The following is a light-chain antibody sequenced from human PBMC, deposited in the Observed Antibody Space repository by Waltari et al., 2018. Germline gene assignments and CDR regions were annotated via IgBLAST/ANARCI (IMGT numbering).Light chain of an antibody. CDR1: QSVSTN. V-gene: IGKV3-15*01. CDR3: QQYSNWPPIT. Sequence: ETVMTQSPATLSVSPGERATLSCRASQSVSTNLAWYQQKPGQAPRLLIYAASTRATGVPARFSGTGSGTEFTLTIDSLQSEDFAIYYCQQYSNWPPITFSQGTRLEIK. J-gene: IGKJ5*01. CDR2: AAS.